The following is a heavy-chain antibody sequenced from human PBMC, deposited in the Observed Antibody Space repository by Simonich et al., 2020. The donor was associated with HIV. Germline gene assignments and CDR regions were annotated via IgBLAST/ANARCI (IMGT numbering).Heavy chain of an antibody. D-gene: IGHD5-12*01. CDR3: ARSKCLRLRGEYHYYHYMDV. J-gene: IGHJ6*03. CDR2: INHSAGT. CDR1: GGSFSGYY. Sequence: QVHLQQWGAGLLKPSETLSLTCAVYGGSFSGYYWTWIRQPPGKGLEWIGEINHSAGTNYNPSLKSRVTISVDTSKNQFSLKLTSVTAADTAVYFCARSKCLRLRGEYHYYHYMDVWGKGTTVTVSS. V-gene: IGHV4-34*01.